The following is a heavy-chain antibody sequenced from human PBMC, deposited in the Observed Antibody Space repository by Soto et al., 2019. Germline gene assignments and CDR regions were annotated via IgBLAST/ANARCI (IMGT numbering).Heavy chain of an antibody. CDR2: IYYSGST. V-gene: IGHV4-39*01. CDR1: GGSISSSSYY. Sequence: SETLSLTCTVSGGSISSSSYYWGWIRQPPGKGLEWIGSIYYSGSTYYNPSLKSRVTISVDTSKNQFSLKLSSVTAADTAVYYCARHRASMDVWGQGTTVTVSS. J-gene: IGHJ6*02. CDR3: ARHRASMDV.